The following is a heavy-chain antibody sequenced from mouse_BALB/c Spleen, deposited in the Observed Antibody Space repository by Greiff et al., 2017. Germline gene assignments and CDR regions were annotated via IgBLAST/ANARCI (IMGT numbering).Heavy chain of an antibody. CDR2: IWTGGGT. V-gene: IGHV2-9-2*01. Sequence: VKLVESGPGLVAPSQSLSITCTVSGFSLTSYDISWIRQPPGKGLEWLGVIWTGGGTNYNSAFMSRLSISKDNSKSQVFLKMNSLQTDDTAIYYCVREAPLLRFYAMDYWGQGTSVTVSS. J-gene: IGHJ4*01. CDR1: GFSLTSYD. D-gene: IGHD1-1*01. CDR3: VREAPLLRFYAMDY.